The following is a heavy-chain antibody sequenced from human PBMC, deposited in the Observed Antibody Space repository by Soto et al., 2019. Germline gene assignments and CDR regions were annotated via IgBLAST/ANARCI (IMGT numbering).Heavy chain of an antibody. J-gene: IGHJ4*02. D-gene: IGHD3-10*01. CDR3: ARTYGSGDYFLPFEY. V-gene: IGHV1-18*01. CDR1: GYMFNTYG. CDR2: ISVYNGNI. Sequence: QVQLLQSGAEVNKPGASVKVSCKASGYMFNTYGITWVRQAPGQGLEWMGWISVYNGNIDYAQKFEGRGTMTIDTSTSTAYMELKSLTSDDTAVYYCARTYGSGDYFLPFEYWGQGTPVSVSS.